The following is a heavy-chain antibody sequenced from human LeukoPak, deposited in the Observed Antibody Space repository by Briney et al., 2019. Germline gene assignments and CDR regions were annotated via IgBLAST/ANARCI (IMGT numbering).Heavy chain of an antibody. CDR3: ARVAVAGGYFDY. V-gene: IGHV4-59*01. CDR1: GGSFSGYY. Sequence: PSETLSLTCAVYGGSFSGYYWSWIRQPPGKGLEWIGYIFYSGSTNYNPSLKSRVTISVDTSKNLFSLKLSSVTTADTAVYYCARVAVAGGYFDYWGQGALVTVSS. CDR2: IFYSGST. D-gene: IGHD6-19*01. J-gene: IGHJ4*02.